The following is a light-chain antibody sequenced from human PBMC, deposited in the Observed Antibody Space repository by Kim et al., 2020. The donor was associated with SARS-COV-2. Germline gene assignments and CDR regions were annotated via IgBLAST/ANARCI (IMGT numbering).Light chain of an antibody. CDR1: QIVDTY. CDR2: QAS. CDR3: QHYIRFPYT. J-gene: IGKJ2*01. V-gene: IGKV1-5*03. Sequence: DIQMTQSPSTLSASVGNRVTITCRASQIVDTYLAWYQQKPGKAPNLLIYQASNLQIGVPSRFSGSGSGAEFTLTTSSLQPDDFATYYCQHYIRFPYTFGQGTKLEIK.